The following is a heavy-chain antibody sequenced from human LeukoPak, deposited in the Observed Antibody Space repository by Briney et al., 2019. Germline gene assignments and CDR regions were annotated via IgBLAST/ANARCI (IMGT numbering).Heavy chain of an antibody. V-gene: IGHV3-30-3*01. D-gene: IGHD3-22*01. CDR3: AKVGRSSTYYSGIDY. CDR2: ISYDGSDK. J-gene: IGHJ4*02. CDR1: GFTFSNYP. Sequence: PGRSLRVSCEASGFTFSNYPMHWVRQAPGKGLEWVAVISYDGSDKYYADSVKGRFTISRDNSKNTLYLQMNTLRPEDTAVYYCAKVGRSSTYYSGIDYWGQGTLVIVSS.